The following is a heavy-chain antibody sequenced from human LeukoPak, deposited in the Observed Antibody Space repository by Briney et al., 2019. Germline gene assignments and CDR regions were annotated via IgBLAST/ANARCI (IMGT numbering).Heavy chain of an antibody. CDR2: IWYDGSNK. J-gene: IGHJ5*02. Sequence: GGSLRLSCAASGFTFSSYGMHWVRQAPGKGLEWVAVIWYDGSNKYYADPVKGRFTISIENSKNTLYLQMNSLRAEDTAVYYCARDRRIPYDFWSGYQGGPTFPWGQGTLVTVSS. V-gene: IGHV3-33*01. CDR1: GFTFSSYG. D-gene: IGHD3-3*01. CDR3: ARDRRIPYDFWSGYQGGPTFP.